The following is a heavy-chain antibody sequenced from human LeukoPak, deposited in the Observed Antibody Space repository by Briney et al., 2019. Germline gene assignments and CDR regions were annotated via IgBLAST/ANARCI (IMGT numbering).Heavy chain of an antibody. CDR2: ISGSGGST. CDR1: GFTFSSYA. D-gene: IGHD2-2*01. V-gene: IGHV3-23*01. Sequence: GGSLRLSCAASGFTFSSYAMSWVRQAPGKGLEWVSAISGSGGSTYYADSVKGRFTISRDNAKNSLYLQMNSLRAEDTAVYYCARVVVVPAAMSQSYYYYGMDVWGQGTTVTVSS. J-gene: IGHJ6*02. CDR3: ARVVVVPAAMSQSYYYYGMDV.